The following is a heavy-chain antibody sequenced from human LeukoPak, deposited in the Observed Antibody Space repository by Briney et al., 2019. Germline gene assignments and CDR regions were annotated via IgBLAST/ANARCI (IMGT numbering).Heavy chain of an antibody. CDR3: VKDRGAFGELLWVDY. D-gene: IGHD3-10*01. V-gene: IGHV3-9*03. CDR2: ISWNSDRT. Sequence: PGGSLRLSCAASGFTFDECAMHWVRQAPGKAVEWVSGISWNSDRTAYADSVKGRFTISRDNAKNSLYLQMNSLRPEDMALYYCVKDRGAFGELLWVDYWGQGTLVTVSS. CDR1: GFTFDECA. J-gene: IGHJ4*02.